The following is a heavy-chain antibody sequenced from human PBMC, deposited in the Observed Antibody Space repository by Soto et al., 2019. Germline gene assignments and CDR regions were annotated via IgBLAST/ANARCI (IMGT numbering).Heavy chain of an antibody. J-gene: IGHJ4*02. CDR1: GFTFSNAW. D-gene: IGHD3-3*01. V-gene: IGHV3-15*07. Sequence: EVQLVESGGGLVKPGGSLRLSCAASGFTFSNAWMNWVRQAPGKGLEWVGRIRSNADGGTADYAAPVKGRFTFSRDDSQNTLFLQMNSLKTEDTAVYFCTTSISGLATGHWGQGTLVTVSS. CDR2: IRSNADGGTA. CDR3: TTSISGLATGH.